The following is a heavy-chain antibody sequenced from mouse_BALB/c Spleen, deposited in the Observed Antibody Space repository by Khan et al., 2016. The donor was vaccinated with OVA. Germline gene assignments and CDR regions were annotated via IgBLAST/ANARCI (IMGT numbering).Heavy chain of an antibody. CDR2: MSSGSSTI. V-gene: IGHV5-17*02. Sequence: EVELVESGGGLVQPGGSRKLSCAASGFTFSSFGMHWVRQAPKKGLEWVAYMSSGSSTIYYVDTVKGRFTISRDNPKNTLFLQMTSLRSGDTAMYYCVRSGGNFHWYFDVWGAGTSVTVSS. J-gene: IGHJ1*01. CDR1: GFTFSSFG. D-gene: IGHD2-1*01. CDR3: VRSGGNFHWYFDV.